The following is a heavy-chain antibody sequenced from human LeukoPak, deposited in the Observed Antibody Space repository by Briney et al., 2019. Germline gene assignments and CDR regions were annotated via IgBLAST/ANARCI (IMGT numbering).Heavy chain of an antibody. CDR1: GFTFSSYG. CDR3: AKLATDY. Sequence: GGSLRLSCAASGFTFSSYGMHWVRQAPGKGLEWVAVISYDGSNKYYADSVKGRFTISRDNSKNTLYLQMNSLRAEDTAVYYCAKLATDYWGQRTLVTVSS. J-gene: IGHJ4*02. CDR2: ISYDGSNK. D-gene: IGHD1-26*01. V-gene: IGHV3-30*18.